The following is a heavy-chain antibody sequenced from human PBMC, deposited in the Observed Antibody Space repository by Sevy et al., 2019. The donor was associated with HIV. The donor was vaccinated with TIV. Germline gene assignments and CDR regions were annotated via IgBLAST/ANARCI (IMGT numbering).Heavy chain of an antibody. CDR1: GFTVSSNY. J-gene: IGHJ3*02. D-gene: IGHD3-22*01. V-gene: IGHV3-53*01. Sequence: GGSLRLSCAASGFTVSSNYMSWVRQAPGKGLEWVSVIYAGGSTYYADSVKGRFTISRDNSKNTLYLQMNSLRAEDTAVYYCATHASDYDSTGYLERDASDIWGQGTMVTVSS. CDR2: IYAGGST. CDR3: ATHASDYDSTGYLERDASDI.